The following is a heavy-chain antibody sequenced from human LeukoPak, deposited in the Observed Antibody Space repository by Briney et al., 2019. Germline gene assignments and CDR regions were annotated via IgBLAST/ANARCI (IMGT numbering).Heavy chain of an antibody. Sequence: GASVKVSCKASGGTFSSYAISWVRQAPGQGLEWMGGIIPIFGTANYAQKFQGRVTITTDESTSTAYMELSSLRSEDTAVYYRAKDPYDIVVVVAALFDYWGQGTLVTVSS. CDR1: GGTFSSYA. J-gene: IGHJ4*02. CDR3: AKDPYDIVVVVAALFDY. V-gene: IGHV1-69*05. D-gene: IGHD2-15*01. CDR2: IIPIFGTA.